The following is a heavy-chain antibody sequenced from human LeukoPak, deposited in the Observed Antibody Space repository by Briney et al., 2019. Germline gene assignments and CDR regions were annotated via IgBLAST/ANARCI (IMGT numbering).Heavy chain of an antibody. CDR2: IYPGYSDT. CDR3: ARLSPKYSSSWYVGPALYYFDY. Sequence: MRGESLKISCKGSGYSFTSYWIGWVRQMPGKGLEWMGIIYPGYSDTRYSPSFQGQVTISADKSISTAYLQWSSLKASDTAMYYCARLSPKYSSSWYVGPALYYFDYWGQGTLVTVSS. CDR1: GYSFTSYW. D-gene: IGHD6-13*01. J-gene: IGHJ4*02. V-gene: IGHV5-51*01.